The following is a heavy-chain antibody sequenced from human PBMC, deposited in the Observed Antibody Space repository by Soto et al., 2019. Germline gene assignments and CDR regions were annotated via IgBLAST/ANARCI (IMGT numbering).Heavy chain of an antibody. D-gene: IGHD3-3*02. V-gene: IGHV4-59*01. CDR3: ERDLANSNPDYFDY. J-gene: IGHJ4*02. CDR1: GGSISSYY. CDR2: IYYSGST. Sequence: SETLSLPCTVSGGSISSYYWSWIRQPPGKGLEWIGYIYYSGSTNYNPSLKSRVTISVDTSKNQFSLKLSSVTAADTAVYYCERDLANSNPDYFDYWGQGTLVTVSS.